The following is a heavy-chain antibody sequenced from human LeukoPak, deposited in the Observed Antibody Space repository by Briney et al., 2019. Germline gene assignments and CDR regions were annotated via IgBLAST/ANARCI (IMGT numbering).Heavy chain of an antibody. CDR3: AREGEVGAGPLRY. V-gene: IGHV1-2*02. J-gene: IGHJ4*02. CDR2: INPNSGGT. Sequence: ASVKVSCKASGYTFTGYYMHWVRQAPGQGLEWMGWINPNSGGTNYAQKFQGRVTMTRDTSISTAYMELSRLRSDDTAVYYCAREGEVGAGPLRYWGQGTLVTVSS. CDR1: GYTFTGYY. D-gene: IGHD1-26*01.